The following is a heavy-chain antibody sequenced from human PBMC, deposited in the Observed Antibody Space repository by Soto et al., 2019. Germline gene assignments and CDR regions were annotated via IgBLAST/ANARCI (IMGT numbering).Heavy chain of an antibody. Sequence: PSETLSLTCAAHCGSFSGYHWTWIRQPPGKGLEWIGEINHRGATNYNPSLKSRVTMSVDTSKNQVSLKVTSVTAADTAVYYCAREEVAQWFTKGYYGMDVWGQGTTVTVS. V-gene: IGHV4-34*01. D-gene: IGHD2-8*01. CDR3: AREEVAQWFTKGYYGMDV. CDR2: INHRGAT. J-gene: IGHJ6*02. CDR1: CGSFSGYH.